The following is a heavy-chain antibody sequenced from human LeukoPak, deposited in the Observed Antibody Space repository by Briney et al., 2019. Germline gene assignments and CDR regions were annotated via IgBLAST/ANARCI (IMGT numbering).Heavy chain of an antibody. V-gene: IGHV4-4*02. J-gene: IGHJ4*02. D-gene: IGHD3-9*01. CDR3: ARVAGHFDLPY. CDR1: GGSVSRSNW. Sequence: SETLSLTCAVSGGSVSRSNWWTWVRQPPGKGLEWIGEIYHSGSTKYNPSLKSRVTISVDKSKNQFSLKLTSVTAEDTAVYYCARVAGHFDLPYWGQGTLVTVSS. CDR2: IYHSGST.